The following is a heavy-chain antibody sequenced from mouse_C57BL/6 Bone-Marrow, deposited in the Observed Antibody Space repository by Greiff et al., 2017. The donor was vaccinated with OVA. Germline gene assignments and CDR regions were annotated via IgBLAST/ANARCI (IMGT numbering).Heavy chain of an antibody. CDR2: IYPGSGNT. Sequence: QVHVKQSGAELVRPGASVKLSCKASGYTFTDYYINWVKQRPGQGLEWIARIYPGSGNTYYNEKFKGKATLTAEKSSSTAYMQLSSLTSEDSAVYFCAREGLDWDYWGQGTTLTVSS. CDR1: GYTFTDYY. D-gene: IGHD2-13*01. CDR3: AREGLDWDY. J-gene: IGHJ2*01. V-gene: IGHV1-76*01.